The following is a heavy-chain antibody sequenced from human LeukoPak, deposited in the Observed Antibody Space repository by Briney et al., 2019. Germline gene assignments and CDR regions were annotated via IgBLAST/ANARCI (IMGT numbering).Heavy chain of an antibody. CDR2: INHSGST. CDR3: ARGNMGYGGSTAFDYYYYYMDV. V-gene: IGHV4-34*01. CDR1: GGSFSGYY. J-gene: IGHJ6*03. Sequence: SETLSLTCAVYGGSFSGYYWSWIRQPPGKGLEWIGEINHSGSTNYNPSLKSRVTISVDTSKNQFSLKLSSVTAADTAVYYCARGNMGYGGSTAFDYYYYYMDVWGKGTTVTVSS. D-gene: IGHD2-15*01.